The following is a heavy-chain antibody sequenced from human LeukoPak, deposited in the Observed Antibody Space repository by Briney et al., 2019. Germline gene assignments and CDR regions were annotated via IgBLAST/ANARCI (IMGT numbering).Heavy chain of an antibody. Sequence: PGGSLRLSCAASGFTFSSYWMHWVRQAPGKGLEWVSYISSSGSTIYYADSVKGRFTISRDNAKNSLYLQMNSLRAEDTAVYYCARDHPYYYDSSGYYIAYYFDYWGQGTLVTVSS. V-gene: IGHV3-48*04. CDR2: ISSSGSTI. D-gene: IGHD3-22*01. CDR3: ARDHPYYYDSSGYYIAYYFDY. J-gene: IGHJ4*02. CDR1: GFTFSSYW.